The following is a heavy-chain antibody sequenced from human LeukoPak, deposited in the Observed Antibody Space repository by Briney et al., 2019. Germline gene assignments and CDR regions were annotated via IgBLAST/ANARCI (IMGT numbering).Heavy chain of an antibody. D-gene: IGHD4-23*01. CDR2: IYPGNSYT. Sequence: GEPLKISCKVLGSSLTTYLFAWVRPIPGKGLEWMGIIYPGNSYTRYSPSFQGQVTMSADTSISTAYLQWNSLKASDTAMYYCARRLYGGNSGGLDYWGQGTLVTVSS. V-gene: IGHV5-51*01. J-gene: IGHJ4*02. CDR3: ARRLYGGNSGGLDY. CDR1: GSSLTTYL.